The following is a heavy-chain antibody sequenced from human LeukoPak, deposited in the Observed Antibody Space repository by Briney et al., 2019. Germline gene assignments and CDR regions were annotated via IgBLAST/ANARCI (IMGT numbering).Heavy chain of an antibody. V-gene: IGHV4-59*01. Sequence: PSETLSLTCTVPGGPISSYYWSWIRQPPGKGLEWIGYIYYSGSTNYNPSLKSRVTISVDTSKNQFSLKLSSVTAADTAVYYCARGYSGYDSSWGQGTLVTVSP. J-gene: IGHJ4*02. CDR2: IYYSGST. CDR3: ARGYSGYDSS. D-gene: IGHD5-12*01. CDR1: GGPISSYY.